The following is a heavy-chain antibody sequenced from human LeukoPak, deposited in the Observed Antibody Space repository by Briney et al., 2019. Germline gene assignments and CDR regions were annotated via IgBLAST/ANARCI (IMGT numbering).Heavy chain of an antibody. CDR3: ARDRNLRGYTDLEY. V-gene: IGHV3-33*08. D-gene: IGHD5-18*01. J-gene: IGHJ4*02. CDR2: IWYDGSNK. Sequence: QPGGSLRLSCAASGFTFSSYGMHWVRQAPGKGLEWVAVIWYDGSNKYYADSVKGRFTISRDNSKNTLYLQMNSLRAEDTAVYYCARDRNLRGYTDLEYWGQGTLVTVSS. CDR1: GFTFSSYG.